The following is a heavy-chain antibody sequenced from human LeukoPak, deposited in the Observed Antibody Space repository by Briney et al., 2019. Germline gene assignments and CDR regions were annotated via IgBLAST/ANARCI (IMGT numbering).Heavy chain of an antibody. CDR2: IYHSGST. J-gene: IGHJ6*02. CDR1: GGSISSYY. Sequence: PSETLSLTCTVSGGSISSYYWSWIRQPPGKGLEWIGYIYHSGSTNYNPSLKSRVTISVDTSKNQFSLKLSSVTAADTAVYYCARFQYSSGWAVLDYYYGMDVWGQGTTVTVSS. CDR3: ARFQYSSGWAVLDYYYGMDV. D-gene: IGHD6-19*01. V-gene: IGHV4-59*01.